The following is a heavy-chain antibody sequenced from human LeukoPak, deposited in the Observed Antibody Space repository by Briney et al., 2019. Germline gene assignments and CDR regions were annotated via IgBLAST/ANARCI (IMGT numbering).Heavy chain of an antibody. CDR2: MNSNSGNT. V-gene: IGHV1-8*01. CDR1: GYTFINHD. D-gene: IGHD6-6*01. CDR3: ARGSSSGGRDWFDP. Sequence: ASVKVSCKASGYTFINHDINWVRQATGQGLEWMGWMNSNSGNTGYAQKFQGRVTMTRDTSISTAYMELSGLRSDDTAVYYCARGSSSGGRDWFDPWGQGTLVTVSS. J-gene: IGHJ5*02.